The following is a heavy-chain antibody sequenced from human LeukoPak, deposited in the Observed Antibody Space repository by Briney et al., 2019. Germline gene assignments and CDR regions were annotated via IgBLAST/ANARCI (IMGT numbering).Heavy chain of an antibody. CDR1: GFTLSDYY. D-gene: IGHD3-22*01. J-gene: IGHJ5*02. Sequence: GGSLRLSCAASGFTLSDYYMSWLRQAPGKGLEWVSYISSSGSTIYYADSVKGRFTISRDNAKNSLYLQMNSLRAEDTAVYYCARDYYDSSGDTWGQGTLVTVSS. CDR2: ISSSGSTI. V-gene: IGHV3-11*04. CDR3: ARDYYDSSGDT.